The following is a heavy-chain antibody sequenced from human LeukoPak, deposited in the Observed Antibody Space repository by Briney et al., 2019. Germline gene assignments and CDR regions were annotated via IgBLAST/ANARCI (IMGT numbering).Heavy chain of an antibody. CDR1: GFTFSSYW. D-gene: IGHD5-18*01. CDR3: ARGPDTVRPHYFDY. V-gene: IGHV3-7*01. Sequence: GGSLRLSCAASGFTFSSYWMSWVRQAPGKGLEWVANIKQDGSEKYYVDSVKGRFTISRDNAKNSLYLQMNSLRAEDTAVYYCARGPDTVRPHYFDYWGQGTLVTVSS. J-gene: IGHJ4*02. CDR2: IKQDGSEK.